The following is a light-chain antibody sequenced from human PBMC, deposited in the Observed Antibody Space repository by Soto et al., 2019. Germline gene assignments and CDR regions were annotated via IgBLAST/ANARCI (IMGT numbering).Light chain of an antibody. J-gene: IGLJ3*02. CDR3: ATWDSGLSAVV. CDR2: ENY. CDR1: SSDIGNEY. V-gene: IGLV1-51*01. Sequence: QSVLTQPPSVSAAPGQKVIISCSGSSSDIGNEYVSWYQQVPGTAPKLLIYENYKRASGIPDRFSASKSGTSATLGIAGLQTGDEADYYCATWDSGLSAVVLGGGTKLTVL.